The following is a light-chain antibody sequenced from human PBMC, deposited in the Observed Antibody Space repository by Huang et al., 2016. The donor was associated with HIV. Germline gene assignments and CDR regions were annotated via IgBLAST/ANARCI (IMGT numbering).Light chain of an antibody. J-gene: IGKJ5*01. CDR2: EAA. V-gene: IGKV3-15*01. CDR1: ASVSSN. Sequence: EIVMTQSPDTLSVFPGERVTLSCRASASVSSNLAWYPQKSGQAPRLLIEEAATRATGIPARFSGSGSGTEFTLTINSLLSEDFAVYYCQQYNDWPPITFGQGTRLDMK. CDR3: QQYNDWPPIT.